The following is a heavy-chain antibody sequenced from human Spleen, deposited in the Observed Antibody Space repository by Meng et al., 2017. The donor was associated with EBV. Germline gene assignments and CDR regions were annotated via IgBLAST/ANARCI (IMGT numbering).Heavy chain of an antibody. CDR3: VRDLWLRFGDCV. V-gene: IGHV1-69*17. D-gene: IGHD5-12*01. Sequence: QGQLVQSGAEVAKPGSSVKVSCKASRGAFSSFGISWLRQAPGQGLEWMGEITPLYGIANYAEKFQGRVTITADTSTSSAYMELSSLTSDDTAVYYCVRDLWLRFGDCVWGQGTLVTVSS. J-gene: IGHJ4*02. CDR2: ITPLYGIA. CDR1: RGAFSSFG.